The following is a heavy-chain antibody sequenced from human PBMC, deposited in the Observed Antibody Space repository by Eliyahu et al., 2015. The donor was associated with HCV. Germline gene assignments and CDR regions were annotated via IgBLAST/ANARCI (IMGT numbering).Heavy chain of an antibody. CDR1: GFTFSSYA. D-gene: IGHD6-13*01. Sequence: GVVQPGRSLRLSCAASGFTFSSYAMHWVRQAPGKGREWVAVISYDGXNXXYADSVKGRFTISRDNSKNTLYLQMNSLRAEDTAVYYCASFAIAAAGTRLGFGSDAFDIWGQGTMVTVSS. CDR3: ASFAIAAAGTRLGFGSDAFDI. CDR2: ISYDGXNX. J-gene: IGHJ3*02. V-gene: IGHV3-30-3*01.